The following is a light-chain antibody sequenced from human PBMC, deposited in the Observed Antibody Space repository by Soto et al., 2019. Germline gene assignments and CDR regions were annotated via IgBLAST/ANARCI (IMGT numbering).Light chain of an antibody. V-gene: IGKV3-15*01. CDR2: GAS. CDR3: QQYSIWRT. J-gene: IGKJ1*01. CDR1: ESVSTN. Sequence: EMLMTQSPATLSLSPGERATLSCRASESVSTNLAWYQQKAGQAPRLLIYGASTRATGIPARFSGSGSGTEFTLTISSLQSEDFAVYYCQQYSIWRTFGQGTKVDIK.